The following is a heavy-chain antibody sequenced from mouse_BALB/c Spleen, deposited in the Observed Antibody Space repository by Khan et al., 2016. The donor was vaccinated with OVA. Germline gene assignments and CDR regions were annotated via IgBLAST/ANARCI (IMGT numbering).Heavy chain of an antibody. CDR3: ARSGGNCHGYCDV. J-gene: IGHJ1*01. D-gene: IGHD2-1*01. CDR2: ISSGSSTI. Sequence: EVELVESGGGLVQPGGSRKLSCVASGFTLSSFGMHWVRQAPMKGLEWVAYISSGSSTIYYVDTVKGRFTISRDNPTNTLFLQMTSLRSEDTAMYYCARSGGNCHGYCDVWGAGTSGTVSS. CDR1: GFTLSSFG. V-gene: IGHV5-17*02.